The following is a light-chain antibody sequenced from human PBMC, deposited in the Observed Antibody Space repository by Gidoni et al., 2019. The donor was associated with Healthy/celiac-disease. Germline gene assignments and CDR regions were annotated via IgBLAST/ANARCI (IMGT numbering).Light chain of an antibody. CDR1: QSISSY. CDR3: QQSYSTLGVT. CDR2: AAS. J-gene: IGKJ3*01. V-gene: IGKV1-39*01. Sequence: DIQMTQSPSSLSASVGDRVTITCRASQSISSYLNWYQQKPGKAPKLLIYAASSLQSGVPSRFSGSGSGTDFTLTISSLQPEDFATYYCQQSYSTLGVTFGPGTNVDIK.